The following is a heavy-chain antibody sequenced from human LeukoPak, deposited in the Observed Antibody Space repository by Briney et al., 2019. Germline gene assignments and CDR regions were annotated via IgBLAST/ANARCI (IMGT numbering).Heavy chain of an antibody. D-gene: IGHD3-3*01. CDR1: GFTFSSCW. V-gene: IGHV3-7*01. CDR3: ARELYDFWSGYSSSPLWFDP. CDR2: IKQDGSEK. Sequence: GGSLRLSCAASGFTFSSCWMNWFRQAPGKGLEWVGNIKQDGSEKHYVNSVRGRFTISRDNAKNSLYLQMNSLRAEDTAVYYCARELYDFWSGYSSSPLWFDPWGQGTLVTVSS. J-gene: IGHJ5*02.